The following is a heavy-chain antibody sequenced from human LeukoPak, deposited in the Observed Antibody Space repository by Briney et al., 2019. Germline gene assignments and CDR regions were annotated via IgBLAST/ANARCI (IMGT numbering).Heavy chain of an antibody. V-gene: IGHV4-61*02. CDR1: GGSLSSGAFY. Sequence: PSETLSLTCTVSGGSLSSGAFYWSWIRQPAGKRLEWIGRIYASGSIKYNPALQSRATISGDTSQNQFYLKLTSVTAADTAVYYCARELWFGELLEGWFDPWGQGTLVTVSS. CDR2: IYASGSI. D-gene: IGHD3-10*01. CDR3: ARELWFGELLEGWFDP. J-gene: IGHJ5*02.